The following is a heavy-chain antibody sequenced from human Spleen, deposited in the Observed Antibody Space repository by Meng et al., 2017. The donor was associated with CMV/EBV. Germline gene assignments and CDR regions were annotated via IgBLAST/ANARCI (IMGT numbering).Heavy chain of an antibody. V-gene: IGHV3-11*04. CDR1: GFTFSDYY. J-gene: IGHJ4*02. CDR2: ISRSGSNT. CDR3: ARDHRYSGYDPIDY. D-gene: IGHD5-12*01. Sequence: GESLKISCAASGFTFSDYYMSWIRQAPGKGLECVSYISRSGSNTYYADSVKGRFTISRDNAKNSLYLQMNSLRDEDTAVYYCARDHRYSGYDPIDYWGQGTLVTVSS.